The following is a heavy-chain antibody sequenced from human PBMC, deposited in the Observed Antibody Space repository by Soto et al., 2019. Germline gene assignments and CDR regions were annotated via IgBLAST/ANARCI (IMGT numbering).Heavy chain of an antibody. Sequence: PSETLSLTCTVSGGPIAPFYWTWIRQSPVKVLESIGYVYCNGSTNYNPALKGRVTISLDTSKSQFSLRLSSVTAADTAVYYCARTRGRGQWRDFYFDFWGQGSLVTVSS. J-gene: IGHJ4*02. V-gene: IGHV4-59*12. CDR2: VYCNGST. CDR3: ARTRGRGQWRDFYFDF. D-gene: IGHD6-19*01. CDR1: GGPIAPFY.